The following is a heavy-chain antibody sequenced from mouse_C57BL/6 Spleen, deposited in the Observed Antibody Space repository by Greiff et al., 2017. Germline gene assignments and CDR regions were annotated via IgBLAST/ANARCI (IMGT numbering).Heavy chain of an antibody. CDR3: ARNNSNYPYWYFDV. CDR1: GYTFTSYW. D-gene: IGHD2-5*01. CDR2: INPSSGYT. Sequence: VQLQQSGAELAKPGASVKLSCKASGYTFTSYWMHWVKQRPGQGLEWIGYINPSSGYTKYNQKFKDKATFTADKSSSTAYMQLSSLTYEDSAIYYCARNNSNYPYWYFDVWGTGTTVTVSS. J-gene: IGHJ1*03. V-gene: IGHV1-7*01.